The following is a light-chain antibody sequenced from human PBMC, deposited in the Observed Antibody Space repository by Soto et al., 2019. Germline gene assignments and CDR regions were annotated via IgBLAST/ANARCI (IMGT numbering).Light chain of an antibody. V-gene: IGKV1-5*03. Sequence: DIQMTQSPSTLSGSVGDRVTITCRASQTISSWLAWYQQKPGKAPKLLIYKASTLKSGVPSRVSGSGSGTEFTLTISSLQPDDFATYYCQQFNNYAITFGQGTRLEIK. CDR1: QTISSW. J-gene: IGKJ5*01. CDR3: QQFNNYAIT. CDR2: KAS.